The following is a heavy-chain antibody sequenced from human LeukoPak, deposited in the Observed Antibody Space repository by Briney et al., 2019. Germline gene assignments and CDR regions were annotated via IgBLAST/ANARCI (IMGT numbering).Heavy chain of an antibody. CDR1: GYSISSDYY. CDR2: VHRSGST. V-gene: IGHV4-38-2*01. CDR3: AAPGGGDSFDI. D-gene: IGHD2-15*01. J-gene: IGHJ3*02. Sequence: SETLSLTCAVSGYSISSDYYWGWIRQPPGKGLEWIGSVHRSGSTYYKPSLKSRVTISVDTSKNQVSLNLRSVTAADTAVYYCAAPGGGDSFDIWGQGTMVTVSS.